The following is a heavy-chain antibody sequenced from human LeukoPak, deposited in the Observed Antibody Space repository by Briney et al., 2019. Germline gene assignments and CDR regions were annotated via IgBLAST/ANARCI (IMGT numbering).Heavy chain of an antibody. CDR1: GGSFSGYY. Sequence: SETLSLTCAVYGGSFSGYYWSWIRQPPGKGLEWIGEINHSGSTNYNPSLKSRVTISVDTSKNQFSLKLSSVTAADTAVYYCARGKRTVGSGSYLPLFDYWGQGTLVTVSS. CDR3: ARGKRTVGSGSYLPLFDY. V-gene: IGHV4-34*01. J-gene: IGHJ4*02. CDR2: INHSGST. D-gene: IGHD3-10*01.